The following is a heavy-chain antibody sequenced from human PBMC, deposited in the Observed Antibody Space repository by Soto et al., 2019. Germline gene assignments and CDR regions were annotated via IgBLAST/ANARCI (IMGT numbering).Heavy chain of an antibody. J-gene: IGHJ4*02. CDR2: ISATGGST. V-gene: IGHV3-23*01. Sequence: EVQVWDSGGGLVQPGGYLRLSCAASGFTFNNYAMNWGRQAPGKGLEWVATISATGGSTYYADSVNGRFTISRDNSKNTLYLQMNGLGVEDEAVYYCAEDPLAGNFDYWGQGTQVTVSS. CDR1: GFTFNNYA. CDR3: AEDPLAGNFDY.